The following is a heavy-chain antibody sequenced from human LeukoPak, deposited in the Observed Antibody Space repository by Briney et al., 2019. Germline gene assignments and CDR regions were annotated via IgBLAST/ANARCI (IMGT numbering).Heavy chain of an antibody. CDR1: GFTFNTYD. V-gene: IGHV3-13*01. J-gene: IGHJ3*01. CDR2: INSAGDT. CDR3: ARERAYTGYDYSGAFDL. D-gene: IGHD5-12*01. Sequence: GGSLRLSCAASGFTFNTYDMHWVRQVAGKGLEWVSGINSAGDTNYPGSVKGRFTVSRENANNSLYPHMNSLRVEDTAVYFCARERAYTGYDYSGAFDLWGQGTLVIVSS.